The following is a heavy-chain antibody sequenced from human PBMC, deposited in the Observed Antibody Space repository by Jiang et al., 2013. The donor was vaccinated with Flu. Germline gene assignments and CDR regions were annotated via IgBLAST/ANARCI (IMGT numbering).Heavy chain of an antibody. CDR1: GGSISSYY. J-gene: IGHJ5*02. D-gene: IGHD3-9*01. Sequence: LLKPSETLSLTCTVSGGSISSYYWSWIRQPPGKGLEWIGYIYYSGSTNYNPSLKSRVTISVDTSKNQFSLKMSSVTAADTAVYYCARSSTIFWGFDPWGQGTLVTVSS. CDR3: ARSSTIFWGFDP. CDR2: IYYSGST. V-gene: IGHV4-59*01.